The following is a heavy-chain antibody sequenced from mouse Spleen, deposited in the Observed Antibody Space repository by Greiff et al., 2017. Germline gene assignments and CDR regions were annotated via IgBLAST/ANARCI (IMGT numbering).Heavy chain of an antibody. Sequence: QVQLQQSGAELVKPGASVKLSCKASGYTFTSYWMHWVKQRPGQGLEWIGMIHPNSGSTNYNEKFKSKATLTVDKSSSTAYMQLSSLTSEDSAVYYCARAYYYGSSYGFAYWGQGTLVTVSA. J-gene: IGHJ3*01. V-gene: IGHV1-64*01. CDR3: ARAYYYGSSYGFAY. D-gene: IGHD1-1*01. CDR1: GYTFTSYW. CDR2: IHPNSGST.